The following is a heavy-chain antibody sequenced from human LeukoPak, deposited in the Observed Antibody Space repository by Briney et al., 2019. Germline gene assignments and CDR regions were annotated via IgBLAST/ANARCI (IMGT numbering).Heavy chain of an antibody. V-gene: IGHV1-46*01. CDR2: INPSGGST. D-gene: IGHD6-19*01. J-gene: IGHJ6*02. CDR1: GYTFTSYY. Sequence: GASVKVSCKASGYTFTSYYMHWVRQAPGQGLEWMGIINPSGGSTSYAQKFQGRATMTRDTSTSTVYMELSSLRSEDTAVYYCARDIQLPPVSSGWYCYGMDVWGQGTTVTVSS. CDR3: ARDIQLPPVSSGWYCYGMDV.